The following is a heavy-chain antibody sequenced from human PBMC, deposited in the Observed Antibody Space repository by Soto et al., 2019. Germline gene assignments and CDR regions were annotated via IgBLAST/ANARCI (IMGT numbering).Heavy chain of an antibody. V-gene: IGHV3-23*01. D-gene: IGHD6-13*01. J-gene: IGHJ6*02. CDR3: ARGIAAAGTYYYGMDV. CDR1: GFTFSSYA. Sequence: GGSLRLSCAASGFTFSSYAMSWVRQAPGKGLEWVSAISGSGGSTYYADSVKGRFTISRASSKNTLYLQMNSLRAEDTAGYYCARGIAAAGTYYYGMDVWGQGTTVTV. CDR2: ISGSGGST.